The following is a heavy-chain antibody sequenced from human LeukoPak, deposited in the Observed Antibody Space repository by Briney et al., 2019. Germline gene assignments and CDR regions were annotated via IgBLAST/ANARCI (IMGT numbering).Heavy chain of an antibody. V-gene: IGHV1-24*01. D-gene: IGHD6-19*01. CDR1: GYTLTELS. CDR2: FDPEDGET. J-gene: IGHJ4*02. CDR3: ATKSIAVAGTGFDY. Sequence: GASVKVSCKVSGYTLTELSMHWVRQAPGKGLEWMGGFDPEDGETIYAQKFQGRVTMTEDTSTDTAYMELSSLRSEDTAVYYCATKSIAVAGTGFDYCGQGTLVTVSS.